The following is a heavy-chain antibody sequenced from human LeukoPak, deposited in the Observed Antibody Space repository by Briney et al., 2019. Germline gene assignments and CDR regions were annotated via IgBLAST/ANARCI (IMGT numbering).Heavy chain of an antibody. CDR2: IFYSGST. CDR3: ARHPVITMIVVVIQTYYFDY. Sequence: SETLSLTCTVSGGSISTSNYYWGWIRQPPGKGLEWIGNIFYSGSTYYSPSLRSRVTISVDTSKNQFSLKLSSVTAADTAVYYCARHPVITMIVVVIQTYYFDYWGQGTLVTVSS. D-gene: IGHD3-22*01. CDR1: GGSISTSNYY. J-gene: IGHJ4*02. V-gene: IGHV4-39*01.